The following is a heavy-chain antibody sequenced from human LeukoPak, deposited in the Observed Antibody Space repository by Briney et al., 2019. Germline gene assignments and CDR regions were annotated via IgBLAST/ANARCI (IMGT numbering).Heavy chain of an antibody. Sequence: GGSLRLSCAASGFTFSSYAMSWVRQAPGKGLEWVSAISGSGGSTYYADSVKGRFTISRDNSKNTLYLQMNSLRAEDTAVYYCAKDTPSYSSGWFSFDYWGQGTLVTVSS. CDR2: ISGSGGST. CDR1: GFTFSSYA. V-gene: IGHV3-23*01. D-gene: IGHD6-19*01. CDR3: AKDTPSYSSGWFSFDY. J-gene: IGHJ4*02.